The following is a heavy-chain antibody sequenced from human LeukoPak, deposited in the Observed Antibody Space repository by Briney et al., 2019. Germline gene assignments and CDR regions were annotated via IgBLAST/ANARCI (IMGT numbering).Heavy chain of an antibody. J-gene: IGHJ4*02. Sequence: SVKVPCKSSGYTFTSYGISWVRQAPGQGLEWMGRIIPILGIANYAQKFQGRVTITADKSTSTAYMELSSLRSEDTAVYYCARDGGDYYDSSGYPSHYWGQGTLVTVSS. CDR1: GYTFTSYG. CDR3: ARDGGDYYDSSGYPSHY. CDR2: IIPILGIA. V-gene: IGHV1-69*04. D-gene: IGHD3-22*01.